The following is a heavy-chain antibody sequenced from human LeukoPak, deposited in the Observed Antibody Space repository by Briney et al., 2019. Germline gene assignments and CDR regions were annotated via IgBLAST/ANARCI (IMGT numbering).Heavy chain of an antibody. D-gene: IGHD1-1*01. CDR3: ASLPVQLDRDAFDI. CDR1: GYSFITNW. Sequence: GESLQISCKGSGYSFITNWIGWVRQMPGKGLEWMGIIYPGDSDTRYSPSFQGQVTISADKSISTAYLQWSSLKASDTAMYYCASLPVQLDRDAFDIWGQGTMVTVSS. V-gene: IGHV5-51*01. J-gene: IGHJ3*02. CDR2: IYPGDSDT.